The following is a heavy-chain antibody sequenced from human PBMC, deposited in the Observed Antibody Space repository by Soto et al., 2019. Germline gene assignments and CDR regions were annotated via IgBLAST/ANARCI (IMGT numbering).Heavy chain of an antibody. V-gene: IGHV4-59*01. D-gene: IGHD3-10*01. CDR1: GGSISSYY. CDR2: IYYSGST. CDR3: ARQGLWFGELLREDYYMDV. J-gene: IGHJ6*03. Sequence: SETLSLTCTVSGGSISSYYWSWIRQPPGKGLEWIGYIYYSGSTNYNPSLKSRVTISVDTSKNQFSLKLSSVTAADTAVYYCARQGLWFGELLREDYYMDVWGKGTTVTVSS.